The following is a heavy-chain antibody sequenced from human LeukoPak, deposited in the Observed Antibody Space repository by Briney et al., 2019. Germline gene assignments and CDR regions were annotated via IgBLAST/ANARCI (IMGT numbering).Heavy chain of an antibody. V-gene: IGHV1-69*05. CDR3: ARAYYYDSSGYRRAFDI. J-gene: IGHJ3*02. D-gene: IGHD3-22*01. CDR1: GGTFTSYA. Sequence: ASVTVSCTASGGTFTSYAISWVRQAPGQGLEWMGGIIPIFGTANYAQKFQGRVTITTDESTSTAYMELSSLRSEDTAVYYCARAYYYDSSGYRRAFDIWGQGTMVTVSS. CDR2: IIPIFGTA.